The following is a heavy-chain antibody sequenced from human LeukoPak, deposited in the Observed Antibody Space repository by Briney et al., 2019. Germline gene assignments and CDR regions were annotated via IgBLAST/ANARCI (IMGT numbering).Heavy chain of an antibody. D-gene: IGHD6-13*01. J-gene: IGHJ4*02. V-gene: IGHV4-39*01. CDR2: IYYSGST. CDR1: GFTFSSYA. CDR3: ARHLSSSWYFDY. Sequence: GSLRLSCAASGFTFSSYAMSWVRQAPGKGLEWIGSIYYSGSTYYNPSLKSRVTISVDTSKNQFSLKLSSVTAADTAVYYCARHLSSSWYFDYWGQGTLVTVSS.